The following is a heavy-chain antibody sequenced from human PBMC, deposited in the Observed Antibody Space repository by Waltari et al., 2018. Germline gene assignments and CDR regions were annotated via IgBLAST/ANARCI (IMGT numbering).Heavy chain of an antibody. D-gene: IGHD3-22*01. V-gene: IGHV4-30-4*08. CDR3: ARAVSIDRIVVVTHFDY. CDR2: ICYSGST. CDR1: GASVRSGDCC. J-gene: IGHJ4*02. Sequence: QVQLQESGPGLVKPSQTLALTCAGPGASVRSGDCCWSWIRQPPGKGLEWIGYICYSGSTYYNPSLKSRLSMSVDTSKNQFSLNLNSVTAADTAMYYCARAVSIDRIVVVTHFDYWGQGTLVTVSS.